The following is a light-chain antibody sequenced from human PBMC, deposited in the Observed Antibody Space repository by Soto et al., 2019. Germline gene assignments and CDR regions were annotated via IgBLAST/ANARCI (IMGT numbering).Light chain of an antibody. Sequence: QSALTQPASVSGSPGQSITISCSGTSSDIGAYDYVSWYQQHPGRAPKLIIYEVPHRFSVLSHRSSGSKSGNTASPTISGLQAEDEGDYYCTSFAPGRSYVFGSGTKLTVL. J-gene: IGLJ1*01. CDR1: SSDIGAYDY. CDR2: EVP. CDR3: TSFAPGRSYV. V-gene: IGLV2-14*03.